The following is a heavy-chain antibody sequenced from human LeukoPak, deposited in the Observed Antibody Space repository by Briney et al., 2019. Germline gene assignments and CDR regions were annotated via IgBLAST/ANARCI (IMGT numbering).Heavy chain of an antibody. J-gene: IGHJ4*02. CDR2: IRHDGSKT. CDR1: GFTFSTYG. D-gene: IGHD4-17*01. V-gene: IGHV3-33*01. Sequence: GRSLRLSCAASGFTFSTYGMHWVRQAPGKGLEWVANIRHDGSKTDYADSVKGRFTISRDNAKNFLYLQMNSLRAEDTAVYYCARDPHFGAFDYWGQGTLATVSS. CDR3: ARDPHFGAFDY.